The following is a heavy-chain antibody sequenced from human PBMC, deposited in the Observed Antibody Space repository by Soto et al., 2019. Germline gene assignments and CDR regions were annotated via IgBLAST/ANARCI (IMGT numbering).Heavy chain of an antibody. V-gene: IGHV1-2*02. Sequence: ASVKVSCKTSGDSFNDYYIHWVRQAPGQGLEWMGWINPNGGGTKYAQKFQGRVTVTRDTSIRTVYMELSSLRSGDTAVYYCARESGGATATLDYYYFYMDVWGKGTTITVSS. J-gene: IGHJ6*03. CDR3: ARESGGATATLDYYYFYMDV. D-gene: IGHD5-12*01. CDR2: INPNGGGT. CDR1: GDSFNDYY.